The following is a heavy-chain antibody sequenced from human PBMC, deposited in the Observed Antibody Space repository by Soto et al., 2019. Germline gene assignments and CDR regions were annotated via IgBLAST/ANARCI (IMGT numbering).Heavy chain of an antibody. V-gene: IGHV5-51*01. CDR1: GYTFITSW. CDR2: IYPSDSDT. Sequence: RGESLKVSCKGSGYTFITSWIGWVRQMPGKGLEWMGIIYPSDSDTRYSPSFQGQVTISADKSISTAYLQFSSLKASATAMYYCARNYGAYFDYWGQGTLVTVSS. D-gene: IGHD4-17*01. CDR3: ARNYGAYFDY. J-gene: IGHJ4*02.